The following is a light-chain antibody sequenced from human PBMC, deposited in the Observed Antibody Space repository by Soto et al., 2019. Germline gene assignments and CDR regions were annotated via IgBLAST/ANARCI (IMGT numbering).Light chain of an antibody. CDR1: QTITTY. Sequence: EIVLTQSPATLSLSPGERATLSCRASQTITTYLAWYQQKPGQPPRPLIYGASNRATGIPARFSGSGSGTDFTLTISNLEPEDCAVYYFEQRNNWPANFGQGTRLESK. V-gene: IGKV3-11*01. CDR2: GAS. CDR3: EQRNNWPAN. J-gene: IGKJ5*01.